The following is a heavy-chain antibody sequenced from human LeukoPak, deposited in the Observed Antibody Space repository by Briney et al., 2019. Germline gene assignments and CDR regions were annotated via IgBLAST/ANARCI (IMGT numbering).Heavy chain of an antibody. V-gene: IGHV1-2*02. CDR1: GYTFTGYY. Sequence: ASVKVSCKASGYTFTGYYMHWVRQAPGQGLEWMGWINPNSGGTNYAQKFQGRVTMTRDTSISTAYMELSRLRSDDTAVYYCARDIRLGSSWPFDYWGQGTLVTVSS. D-gene: IGHD6-13*01. CDR3: ARDIRLGSSWPFDY. J-gene: IGHJ4*02. CDR2: INPNSGGT.